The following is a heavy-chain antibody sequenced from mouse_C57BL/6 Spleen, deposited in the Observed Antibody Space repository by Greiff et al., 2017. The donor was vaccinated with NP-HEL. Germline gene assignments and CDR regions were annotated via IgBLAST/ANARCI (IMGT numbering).Heavy chain of an antibody. J-gene: IGHJ4*01. Sequence: QVQLKQSGAALARPGASVKLSCKASGYTFPSYGLSWVKQRTGQGLAWIGEIYPSSGNTYYNEKFKGTATLTADKSSSTAYMELRSLTSEDSAVYFCARDYYGNYYAMDYWGQGTSVTVSS. D-gene: IGHD2-1*01. CDR2: IYPSSGNT. CDR1: GYTFPSYG. V-gene: IGHV1-81*01. CDR3: ARDYYGNYYAMDY.